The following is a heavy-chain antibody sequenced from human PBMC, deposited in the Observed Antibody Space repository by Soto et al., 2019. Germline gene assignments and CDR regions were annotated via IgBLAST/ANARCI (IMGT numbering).Heavy chain of an antibody. CDR3: ARSQIVVVVAGDY. D-gene: IGHD2-15*01. CDR2: ISSSSSYI. CDR1: GFTFSSYS. J-gene: IGHJ4*02. Sequence: GGSLRLSCAASGFTFSSYSMNWVRQAPGKGLEWVSSISSSSSYIYYADSVKGRFTISRDNAKNSLYLQMNSLRAEATAVYYCARSQIVVVVAGDYWGQGTLVTVSS. V-gene: IGHV3-21*01.